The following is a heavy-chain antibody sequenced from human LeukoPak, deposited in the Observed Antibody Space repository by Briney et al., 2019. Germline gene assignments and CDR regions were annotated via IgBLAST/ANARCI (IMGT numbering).Heavy chain of an antibody. V-gene: IGHV1-46*01. CDR3: ARLGIAARPDY. Sequence: ASVKVSCKASGYTFTSYYMHWVRQAPGQGLEWMGIINPSGGSTSYAQKLQGRVTMTRDMSTSTVYMELSSLRSEDTAVYYCARLGIAARPDYWGQGTLVTVSS. D-gene: IGHD6-6*01. CDR2: INPSGGST. J-gene: IGHJ4*02. CDR1: GYTFTSYY.